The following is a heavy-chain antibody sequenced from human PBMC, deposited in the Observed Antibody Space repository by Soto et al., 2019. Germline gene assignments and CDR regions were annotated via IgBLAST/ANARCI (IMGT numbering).Heavy chain of an antibody. V-gene: IGHV1-18*01. Sequence: QVQLVQSGAEVKKPGASVKVSCKASGYTFTSYGISWVRQAHGQGLEWMGWISAYNGNTNYAQKLQGRVTMTTDTSTSTAYMELRSLRSDDTAVYYCARDSAMYYDFWSGYSNWFDPWGQGTLVTVSS. CDR1: GYTFTSYG. CDR3: ARDSAMYYDFWSGYSNWFDP. D-gene: IGHD3-3*01. J-gene: IGHJ5*02. CDR2: ISAYNGNT.